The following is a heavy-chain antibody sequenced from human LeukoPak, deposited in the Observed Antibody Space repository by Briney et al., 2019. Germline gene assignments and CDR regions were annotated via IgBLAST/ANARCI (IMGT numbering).Heavy chain of an antibody. Sequence: ASVKVSCAVSGSTLTKRCIDWVRQAPGKCLEWICSLRPRDGEASRAQKFQGRVNRTADASTDTAYMAMRSLDSGDTAVYYCHTGAMVYNYWGQGTMVIVSS. J-gene: IGHJ4*02. CDR3: HTGAMVYNY. CDR1: GSTLTKRC. D-gene: IGHD2-8*01. CDR2: LRPRDGEA. V-gene: IGHV1-24*01.